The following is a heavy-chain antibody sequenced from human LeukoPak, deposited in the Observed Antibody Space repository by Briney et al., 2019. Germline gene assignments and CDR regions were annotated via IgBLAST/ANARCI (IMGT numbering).Heavy chain of an antibody. J-gene: IGHJ6*03. D-gene: IGHD2-15*01. CDR2: INWNGGST. CDR1: GFTFDDYG. V-gene: IGHV3-20*04. CDR3: ARDGIIGYCSGGSCYRTWDYYYYMDV. Sequence: GGSLRLSCAASGFTFDDYGMSWVRQAPGKGLEWVSGINWNGGSTGYADSVKGRFTISRDNAKNSLYLQMNSLRAEDTALYYCARDGIIGYCSGGSCYRTWDYYYYMDVWGKGTTVTVSS.